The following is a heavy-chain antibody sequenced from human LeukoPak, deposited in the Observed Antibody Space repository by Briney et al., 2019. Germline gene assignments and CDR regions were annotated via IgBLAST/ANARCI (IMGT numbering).Heavy chain of an antibody. V-gene: IGHV3-30*18. CDR2: ISYDGSNK. J-gene: IGHJ4*02. D-gene: IGHD4-11*01. Sequence: GGSLRLSCAASGFTFSSYGMHWARQAPGKGLEWVAVISYDGSNKYYADSVKGRFTISRDNSKNTLYLQMNSLRAEDTAVYYCAKDSNPFYFDYWGQGTLVTVSS. CDR1: GFTFSSYG. CDR3: AKDSNPFYFDY.